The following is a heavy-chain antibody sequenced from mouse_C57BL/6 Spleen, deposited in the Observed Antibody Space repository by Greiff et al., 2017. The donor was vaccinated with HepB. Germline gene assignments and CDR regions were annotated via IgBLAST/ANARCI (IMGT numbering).Heavy chain of an antibody. J-gene: IGHJ2*01. V-gene: IGHV14-4*01. CDR3: TTGTTVVAYYFDY. Sequence: VQLQQSGAELVRPGASVKLSCTASGFNIKDDYMHWVKQRPEQGLELIGWIDPENGDTEYASKFQGKATITADTSSNTAYLQLSSLTSEDTAVYYCTTGTTVVAYYFDYWGQGTTLTVSS. CDR1: GFNIKDDY. D-gene: IGHD1-1*01. CDR2: IDPENGDT.